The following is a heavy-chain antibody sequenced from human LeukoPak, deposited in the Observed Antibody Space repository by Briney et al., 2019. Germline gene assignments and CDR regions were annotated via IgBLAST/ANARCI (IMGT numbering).Heavy chain of an antibody. CDR2: INHSGST. CDR1: GGSFSGYY. J-gene: IGHJ5*02. V-gene: IGHV4-34*01. CDR3: ARGVRYGYL. Sequence: SETLSLTCAVYGGSFSGYYWSWIRQPPGKGLEWIGEINHSGSTNYNPSLKSRVTISVDTSKNQFSLKLSSVTAADTAVYYCARGVRYGYLWGQGTLVTVSS. D-gene: IGHD5-18*01.